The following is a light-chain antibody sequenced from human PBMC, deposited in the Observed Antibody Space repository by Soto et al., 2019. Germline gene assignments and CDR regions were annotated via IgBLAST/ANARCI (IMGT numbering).Light chain of an antibody. Sequence: DLQMTQSPSSLSASVGDRVTITCRASQSISSYLNWYQQKPGKAPSLMIYGASSLQSGVPSRFSGSGSGTDFTLTISSLQPEDFATYYCQQSYNFPLTFGGGTKVEIK. J-gene: IGKJ4*01. CDR2: GAS. CDR3: QQSYNFPLT. CDR1: QSISSY. V-gene: IGKV1-39*01.